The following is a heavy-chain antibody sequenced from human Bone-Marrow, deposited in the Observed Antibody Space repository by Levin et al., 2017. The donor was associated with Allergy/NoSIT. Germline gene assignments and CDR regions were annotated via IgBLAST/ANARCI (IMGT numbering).Heavy chain of an antibody. D-gene: IGHD3-3*01. J-gene: IGHJ4*02. CDR1: GGSISSYY. CDR3: ARASHITSFGVVTNFDY. Sequence: SETLSLTCTVSGGSISSYYWSWIRQPPGKGLEWIGYIYYSGSTNYNPSLKSRVTISVDTSKNQFSLKLSSVNAADTAVYNCARASHITSFGVVTNFDYWGQGTLVTVSA. V-gene: IGHV4-59*01. CDR2: IYYSGST.